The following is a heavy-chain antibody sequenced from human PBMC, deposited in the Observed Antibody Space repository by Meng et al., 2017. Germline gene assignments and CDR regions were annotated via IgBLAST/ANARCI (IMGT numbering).Heavy chain of an antibody. J-gene: IGHJ4*02. D-gene: IGHD6-13*01. CDR2: IERKSDGGTI. Sequence: VRLVESRGGLGKPGGSLRLSCVASGLRFTDAWMSWVRQAPGKGLEWVGRIERKSDGGTIYYAAPVKGRFTISRDDSKNTLYLQMDSLINEDTAVYFCATGAAAADHWGQGTLVTVSS. CDR3: ATGAAAADH. V-gene: IGHV3-15*04. CDR1: GLRFTDAW.